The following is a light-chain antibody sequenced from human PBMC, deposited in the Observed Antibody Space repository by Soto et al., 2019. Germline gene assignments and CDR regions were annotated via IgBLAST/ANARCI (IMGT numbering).Light chain of an antibody. V-gene: IGKV1-9*01. CDR1: QVISSY. J-gene: IGKJ1*01. CDR3: QQLNSYPRT. Sequence: DIQMTQSPSSLSASVEARVTIPCRTSQVISSYLAGYQQKPGKAPKLLIYAASTLQSGVPSRFSGSGSGTEFTLTISSLQPEDFATYYCQQLNSYPRTFGQGTKGE. CDR2: AAS.